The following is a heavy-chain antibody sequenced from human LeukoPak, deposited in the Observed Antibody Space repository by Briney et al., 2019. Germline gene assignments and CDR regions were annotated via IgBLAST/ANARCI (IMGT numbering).Heavy chain of an antibody. J-gene: IGHJ4*02. D-gene: IGHD2-15*01. CDR3: ARGRGSCSGGGCYVDI. V-gene: IGHV3-48*01. Sequence: GGSLRLSCAATGFTFSGYIMNWVRQAPAKGLEWLSYISGSSSTTYYADSVRGRFTISRDNAKNALYLQMSGLRAEDTAVYYCARGRGSCSGGGCYVDIWGQGTLVTVSS. CDR2: ISGSSSTT. CDR1: GFTFSGYI.